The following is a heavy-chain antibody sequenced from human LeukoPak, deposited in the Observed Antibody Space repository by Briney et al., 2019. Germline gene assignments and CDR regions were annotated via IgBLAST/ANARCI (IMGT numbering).Heavy chain of an antibody. CDR3: AREKQSGGTPFDY. Sequence: GRSLRLSCVASGFTFTGHSMHWVRQAPGKGLEWVAVVADDEKTIFYADSLKGRFTVSMDNSKNTVYLQMNSLRDEDTAVYYCAREKQSGGTPFDYWGQGSLVTVSS. CDR1: GFTFTGHS. CDR2: VADDEKTI. V-gene: IGHV3-30*04. D-gene: IGHD1-26*01. J-gene: IGHJ4*02.